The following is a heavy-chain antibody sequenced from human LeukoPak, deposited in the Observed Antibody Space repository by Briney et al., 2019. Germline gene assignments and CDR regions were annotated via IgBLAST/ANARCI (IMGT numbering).Heavy chain of an antibody. D-gene: IGHD3-10*01. CDR3: ARDRYFYGSGSYAVI. CDR1: GFTFSNYA. V-gene: IGHV3-30-3*01. J-gene: IGHJ3*02. CDR2: ISYDGSNE. Sequence: GGSLRLSCAASGFTFSNYAIHWVRQAPGKGLEWVAVISYDGSNEYYGDSVKGRFTLSRDSSNNTVYLQMNSLRNEDTALYYCARDRYFYGSGSYAVIWGQGTMVAVSS.